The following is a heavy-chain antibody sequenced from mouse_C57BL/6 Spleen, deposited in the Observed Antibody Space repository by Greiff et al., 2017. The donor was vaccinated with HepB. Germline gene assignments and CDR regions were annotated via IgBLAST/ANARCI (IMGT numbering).Heavy chain of an antibody. CDR2: IDSSDSYT. CDR1: GYTFTSYW. V-gene: IGHV1-50*01. J-gene: IGHJ4*01. Sequence: QVQLQQPGAELVKPGASVKLSCKASGYTFTSYWMQWVKQRPGQGLEWIGEIDSSDSYTNYNQKFKGKATLTVDTSSSTAYMQLSSLTSVDSAVYYCARRAMDYWGQGTSVTVSS. CDR3: ARRAMDY.